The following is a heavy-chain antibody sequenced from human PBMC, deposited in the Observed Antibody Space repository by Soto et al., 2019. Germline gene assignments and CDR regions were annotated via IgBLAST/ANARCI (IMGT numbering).Heavy chain of an antibody. CDR1: RFMFSTYA. V-gene: IGHV3-30-3*01. CDR3: ASDKGGIVTRGDWFDP. D-gene: IGHD1-1*01. Sequence: PGGSLRLSCAASRFMFSTYAMHLVRQAPGKGLEWVAVLSYDGNDIYYGDSVKGRFTISRDNSRNTLYLEMNSLKPDDTAVFYCASDKGGIVTRGDWFDPWGHGT. CDR2: LSYDGNDI. J-gene: IGHJ5*02.